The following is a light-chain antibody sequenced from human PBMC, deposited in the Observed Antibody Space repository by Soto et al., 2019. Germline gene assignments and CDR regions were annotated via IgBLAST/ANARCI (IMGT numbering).Light chain of an antibody. CDR2: GIS. Sequence: EIVLTQSPATLSLSPGGRATLSCTASQSISTYLVWYQQKPGQAPRLLIYGISSRATGIPDRFSASGSGTDFTLTISRLEPEDFVVYYCQQYSSLPHTFGQGTKLEVK. J-gene: IGKJ2*01. CDR3: QQYSSLPHT. CDR1: QSISTY. V-gene: IGKV3-20*01.